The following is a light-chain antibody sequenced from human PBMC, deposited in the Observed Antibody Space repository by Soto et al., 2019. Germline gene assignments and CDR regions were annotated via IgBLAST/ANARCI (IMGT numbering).Light chain of an antibody. CDR3: QQSYSTLVT. Sequence: DIQMTQAPSSVSASVGDRVTITCRAIHSISNYLNWYQQKPGKAPKLLIYAASSLQSGVPSRFSGSGSGTDFTLTISSLQPEDFATYYCQQSYSTLVTFGGGTKVDIK. J-gene: IGKJ4*01. V-gene: IGKV1-39*01. CDR1: HSISNY. CDR2: AAS.